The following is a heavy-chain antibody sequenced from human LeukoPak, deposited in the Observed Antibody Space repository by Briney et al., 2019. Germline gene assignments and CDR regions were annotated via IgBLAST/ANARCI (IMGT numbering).Heavy chain of an antibody. CDR1: GFTFSNAW. Sequence: GGSLRLSCAASGFTFSNAWMSWVRQAPGKGLEWVGRIKSKTDGGTTDYAAPVKGRFTISRDDSKNTLYPQMNSLKTEDTAVYYCTTEYYYDSSVNYFRDYWGQGTLVTVSS. J-gene: IGHJ4*02. CDR2: IKSKTDGGTT. CDR3: TTEYYYDSSVNYFRDY. V-gene: IGHV3-15*01. D-gene: IGHD3-22*01.